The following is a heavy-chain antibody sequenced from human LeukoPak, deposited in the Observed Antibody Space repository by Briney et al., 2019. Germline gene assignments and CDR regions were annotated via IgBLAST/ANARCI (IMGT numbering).Heavy chain of an antibody. CDR2: IYYSGTT. J-gene: IGHJ5*02. V-gene: IGHV4-31*03. D-gene: IGHD2-2*01. CDR3: ARAPADSWFDP. CDR1: GGSISSGGYY. Sequence: PSETLSLTCTVSGGSISSGGYYWSWIRQHPGKGLEWIGYIYYSGTTYYNPSLKSRIIISQDTSKSQVSLYLRFVTAADTAVYYCARAPADSWFDPWGQGTLVTVSS.